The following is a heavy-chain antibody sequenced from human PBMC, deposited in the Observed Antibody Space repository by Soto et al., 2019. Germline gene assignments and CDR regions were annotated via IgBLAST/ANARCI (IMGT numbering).Heavy chain of an antibody. CDR2: TYYRSKWYN. CDR3: GRVGSSWMRFDP. J-gene: IGHJ5*02. Sequence: QTLSPTCALSWVSFSSNIAACSCTRPSPSRGLEWLGRTYYRSKWYNDYAVSVKSRITINPDTSKNQFSLQLNSVTPEDTAVYYCGRVGSSWMRFDPWGQGTLVTVSS. CDR1: WVSFSSNIAA. D-gene: IGHD6-13*01. V-gene: IGHV6-1*01.